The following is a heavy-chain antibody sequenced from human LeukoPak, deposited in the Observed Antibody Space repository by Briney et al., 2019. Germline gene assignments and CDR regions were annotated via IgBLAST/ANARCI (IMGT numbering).Heavy chain of an antibody. Sequence: GGSLRLSCAASGFTFSRYWMSWVRQAPGKGLEWVANIRQDGSEKHYLDSVKGRFTISRDNAKNSLYLQMNSLRAEDTAVYYCARWGTAAAWDYWGQGTLVTVSS. V-gene: IGHV3-7*01. CDR2: IRQDGSEK. D-gene: IGHD6-13*01. CDR3: ARWGTAAAWDY. J-gene: IGHJ4*02. CDR1: GFTFSRYW.